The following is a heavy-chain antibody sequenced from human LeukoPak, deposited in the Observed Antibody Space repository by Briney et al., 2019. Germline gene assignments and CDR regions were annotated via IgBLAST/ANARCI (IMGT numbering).Heavy chain of an antibody. CDR3: SRTNAFDI. CDR1: GGSFSGYY. J-gene: IGHJ3*02. V-gene: IGHV4-34*01. CDR2: INHSGST. Sequence: SETLSLTCAVYGGSFSGYYWSWIRQPPGKGLEWIGEINHSGSTNYNPSLKSRVTISVDTSKNQFSLKLSSVTAADTAVYYCSRTNAFDIWGQGTMVTVSS. D-gene: IGHD1-1*01.